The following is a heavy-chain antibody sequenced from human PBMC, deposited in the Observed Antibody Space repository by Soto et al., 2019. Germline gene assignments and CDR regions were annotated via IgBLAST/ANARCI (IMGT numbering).Heavy chain of an antibody. J-gene: IGHJ6*02. V-gene: IGHV3-23*01. D-gene: IGHD3-22*01. Sequence: EVQLLESGGGFVQPGGSLRLSCAASGFTFSSYAMSWVRQAPGKGLEWVSAISGSGGSTYYADSVKGRFTISRDNSKNTLYLQMNSLRAEDTAVYYCAKDTSYYYDSSLSYYYGMDVWGQGTTVTVSS. CDR1: GFTFSSYA. CDR2: ISGSGGST. CDR3: AKDTSYYYDSSLSYYYGMDV.